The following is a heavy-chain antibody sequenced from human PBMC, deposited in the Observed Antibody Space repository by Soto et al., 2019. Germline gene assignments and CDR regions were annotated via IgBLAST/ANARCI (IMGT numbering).Heavy chain of an antibody. D-gene: IGHD2-2*02. CDR1: GGSISSSSYY. V-gene: IGHV4-61*01. CDR3: AGGQVVPAAIRGNYYYYYMDV. J-gene: IGHJ6*03. CDR2: IYYSGST. Sequence: PSETLSLTCTVSGGSISSSSYYWSWIRQPPGKGLEWIGYIYYSGSTNYNPSLKSRVTISVDTSKNQFSLKLSSVTAADTAVYYCAGGQVVPAAIRGNYYYYYMDVWGKGTTVTVSS.